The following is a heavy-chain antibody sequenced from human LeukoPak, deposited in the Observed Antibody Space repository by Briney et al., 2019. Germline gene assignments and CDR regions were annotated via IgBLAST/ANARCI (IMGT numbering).Heavy chain of an antibody. J-gene: IGHJ5*02. CDR1: GFTFSSYG. Sequence: GGSLRLSCAASGFTFSSYGMHWVRQAPGKGLEWVAVIWYDGSNKYYADSVKGRFTISRDNSKNTLYLRMNSLRAEDTAVYYCARARSSWYLGSFDPWGQGTLVTVSS. CDR3: ARARSSWYLGSFDP. CDR2: IWYDGSNK. V-gene: IGHV3-33*01. D-gene: IGHD6-13*01.